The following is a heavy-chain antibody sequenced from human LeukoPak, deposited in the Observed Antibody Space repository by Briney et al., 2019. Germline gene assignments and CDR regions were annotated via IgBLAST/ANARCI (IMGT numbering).Heavy chain of an antibody. V-gene: IGHV4-61*01. CDR2: IYYSGST. CDR1: GGAISSSYY. CDR3: ARDRWNSYGQQAEKLGWYFDL. J-gene: IGHJ2*01. Sequence: PSETLSLTCTVSGGAISSSYYWSWVRQPPGKGLEWIGYIYYSGSTNYNPSLKSRVTISVDTSKNQFSLKLSSVTAADTAVYYCARDRWNSYGQQAEKLGWYFDLWGRGTLVTVSS. D-gene: IGHD5-18*01.